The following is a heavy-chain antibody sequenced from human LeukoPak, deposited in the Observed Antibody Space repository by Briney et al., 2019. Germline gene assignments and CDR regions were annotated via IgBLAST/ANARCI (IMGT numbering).Heavy chain of an antibody. Sequence: GGSLRLSCAASGLTFSSHWMHWVRHAPGKGLVWVSRVSSDGRNTIYADSVKGRFTISRDNAMNTLYLQMNSLRAEDTAVYYCARDLGGSGPTPIDYWGQGILVTVSS. V-gene: IGHV3-74*01. CDR1: GLTFSSHW. J-gene: IGHJ4*02. CDR3: ARDLGGSGPTPIDY. CDR2: VSSDGRNT. D-gene: IGHD4-23*01.